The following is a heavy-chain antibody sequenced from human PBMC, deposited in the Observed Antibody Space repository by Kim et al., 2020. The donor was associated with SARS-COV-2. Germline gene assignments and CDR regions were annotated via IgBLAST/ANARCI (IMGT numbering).Heavy chain of an antibody. D-gene: IGHD3-22*01. J-gene: IGHJ4*02. CDR3: TRDTVAYYYDSSGWGTDF. CDR2: ISIDGDIT. V-gene: IGHV3-74*03. Sequence: GGSLRLSCAVSGFAFGSYWMHWVRQAPGKGLVWVSRISIDGDITTYADSVKGRFTISRDNGKSTLYLQMNSLRVEDTAMYFCTRDTVAYYYDSSGWGTDFWGQGTLVTVSS. CDR1: GFAFGSYW.